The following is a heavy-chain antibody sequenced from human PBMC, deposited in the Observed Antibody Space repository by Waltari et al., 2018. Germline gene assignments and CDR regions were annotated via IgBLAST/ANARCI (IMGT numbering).Heavy chain of an antibody. Sequence: QVQLQQWGAGLLKPSETLSPTCAVYGGSFRGYYLTWLRQSPGKGLEWIGEINYSGSTNYNPSLKSRVTISIDTSKTQFSLELTSVTGADTAVYYCAGTPVGVTFLYFDYWGQGTLVTVSS. CDR1: GGSFRGYY. CDR2: INYSGST. CDR3: AGTPVGVTFLYFDY. V-gene: IGHV4-34*01. D-gene: IGHD1-26*01. J-gene: IGHJ4*02.